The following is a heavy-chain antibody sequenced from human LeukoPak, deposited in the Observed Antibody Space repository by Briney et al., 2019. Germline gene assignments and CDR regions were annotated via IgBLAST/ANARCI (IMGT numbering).Heavy chain of an antibody. D-gene: IGHD6-19*01. J-gene: IGHJ3*02. CDR3: ARDSSGWSHDAFDI. V-gene: IGHV3-48*03. CDR1: GFTFSSYE. CDR2: ISSSGSTI. Sequence: HGGSLRRSCAASGFTFSSYEMNWVRQAPGKGLEWVSYISSSGSTIYYTDSVKGRFTISRDNAKNSLYLQMNSLRAEDTAIYYCARDSSGWSHDAFDIWGQGTMVTVSS.